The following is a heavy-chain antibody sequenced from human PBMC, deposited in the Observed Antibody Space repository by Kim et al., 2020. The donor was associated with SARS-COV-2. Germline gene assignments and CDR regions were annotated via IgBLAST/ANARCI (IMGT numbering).Heavy chain of an antibody. J-gene: IGHJ6*01. V-gene: IGHV1-69*13. D-gene: IGHD2-21*02. Sequence: SVKVSCKASGGTFSSYAISWVRQAPGQGLEWMGGIIPISGSATYAQKFQGRVTISADASTSTAYMEMSSLRCDDTAVYYCARADCGGDCYNGGADYY. CDR3: ARADCGGDCYNGGADYY. CDR1: GGTFSSYA. CDR2: IIPISGSA.